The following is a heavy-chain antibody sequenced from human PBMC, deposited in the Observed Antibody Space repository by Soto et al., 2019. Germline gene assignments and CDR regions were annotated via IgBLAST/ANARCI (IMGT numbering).Heavy chain of an antibody. CDR3: ARELWPQLARTRDYYGMDV. J-gene: IGHJ6*02. CDR2: ISSDGSNK. V-gene: IGHV3-30*01. CDR1: GFTFSNYA. D-gene: IGHD6-13*01. Sequence: QVQLVESGGGVVQPGRSLRLSCAASGFTFSNYAIHWVHQAPGKGLDWVAVISSDGSNKYYADSVKGRFTISRDNSKNTLYLQMNSLRAEDTAVYYCARELWPQLARTRDYYGMDVWGQGTTVTVSS.